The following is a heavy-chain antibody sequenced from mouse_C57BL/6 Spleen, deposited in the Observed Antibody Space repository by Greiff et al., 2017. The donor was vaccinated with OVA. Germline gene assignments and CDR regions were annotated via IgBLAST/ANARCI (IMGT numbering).Heavy chain of an antibody. D-gene: IGHD1-1*01. CDR1: GYAFTNYL. Sequence: VQLQQSGAELVRPGTSVKVSCKASGYAFTNYLIEWVKQRPGQGLEWIGVINPGSGGTNYNEKFKGKATLTADKSSSTAYMQLSSLTSEDSAVYFCARRITTVVDYYAMDYWGQGTSVTVSS. CDR3: ARRITTVVDYYAMDY. CDR2: INPGSGGT. J-gene: IGHJ4*01. V-gene: IGHV1-54*01.